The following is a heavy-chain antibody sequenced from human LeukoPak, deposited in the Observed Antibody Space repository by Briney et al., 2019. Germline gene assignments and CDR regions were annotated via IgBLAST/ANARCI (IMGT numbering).Heavy chain of an antibody. D-gene: IGHD3-22*01. CDR1: GGSFSGYY. CDR3: ARVVITLFGYYGMDV. J-gene: IGHJ6*02. V-gene: IGHV4-34*01. CDR2: INHSGST. Sequence: SETLSLTCAVYGGSFSGYYWSWIRQPPGKGLEWIGEINHSGSTNYNPSLKSRVTISVDTSKNQFSLKLSSVTAADTAVYCCARVVITLFGYYGMDVWGQGTTVTVSS.